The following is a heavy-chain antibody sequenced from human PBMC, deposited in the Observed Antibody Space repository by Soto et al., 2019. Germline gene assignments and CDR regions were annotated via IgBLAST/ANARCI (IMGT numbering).Heavy chain of an antibody. D-gene: IGHD2-2*01. CDR1: GGSISSYY. V-gene: IGHV4-59*01. J-gene: IGHJ3*02. CDR3: ARARSSPSDLLDI. Sequence: SETLSLTCTVSGGSISSYYWSWIRQPPGKGLEWIGYIYYSGSTNYNPSLKSRVTISVDTSKNQFSLKLSSVTAADTAVYYCARARSSPSDLLDIWGQGTMVTVSS. CDR2: IYYSGST.